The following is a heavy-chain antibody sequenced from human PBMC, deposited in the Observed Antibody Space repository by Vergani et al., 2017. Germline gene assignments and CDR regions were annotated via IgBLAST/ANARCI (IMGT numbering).Heavy chain of an antibody. CDR3: ASLIVGGHPGPIVDY. V-gene: IGHV1-18*01. CDR1: GYTFSTYG. D-gene: IGHD1-26*01. J-gene: IGHJ4*02. CDR2: ISAYNGNT. Sequence: QVQLVQSGAEVKKPGASVKVSCKASGYTFSTYGISWVRQAPGQGLEWMGWISAYNGNTNYPEKFQGRLTMTTDTSTRTAYMELSSLRSEDTAVYYCASLIVGGHPGPIVDYWGQGTLVTVSS.